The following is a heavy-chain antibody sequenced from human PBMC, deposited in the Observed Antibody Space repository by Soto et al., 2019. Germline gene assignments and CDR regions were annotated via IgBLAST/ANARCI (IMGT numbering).Heavy chain of an antibody. CDR2: ISHRGTTI. V-gene: IGHV3-48*02. J-gene: IGHJ6*02. CDR1: GFSSSSYA. Sequence: GESLKISCAASGFSSSSYAMNWVRQAPGKGLEWLSFISHRGTTIYYADSVNGRFTIYRDNARNSLYLERNSLRDDDTAVYYCARLGFCTDINCNHYFYYYAMDVWGQGTTVTVSS. D-gene: IGHD2-8*02. CDR3: ARLGFCTDINCNHYFYYYAMDV.